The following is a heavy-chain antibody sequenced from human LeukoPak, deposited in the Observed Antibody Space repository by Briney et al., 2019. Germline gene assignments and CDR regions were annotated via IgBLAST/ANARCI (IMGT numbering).Heavy chain of an antibody. CDR1: GFTFRNYV. V-gene: IGHV3-30-3*01. Sequence: PGGSLRLSCAASGFTFRNYVIHWVRQAPGKGLERVAVTSSDLNVKLYADSVKGRFTTSRDSSRSTLYLQMNSLRPEDTAIYYCAREGYYGSGSPPSLYFDYWGQGTLVTVSS. CDR3: AREGYYGSGSPPSLYFDY. CDR2: TSSDLNVK. D-gene: IGHD3-10*01. J-gene: IGHJ4*02.